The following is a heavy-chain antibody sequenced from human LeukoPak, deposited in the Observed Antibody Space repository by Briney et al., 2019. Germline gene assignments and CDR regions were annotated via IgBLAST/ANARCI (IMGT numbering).Heavy chain of an antibody. CDR2: IWYDGSNK. CDR1: GFTFSSYG. Sequence: GGSLRLSCAASGFTFSSYGMHWVRQAPGKGLESVAVIWYDGSNKYYADSVKGRFTISRDNSKNTLYLQMNSLRAEDTAVYYCAKDGAASGKYQLLSSFDYWAREPWSPSPQ. CDR3: AKDGAASGKYQLLSSFDY. V-gene: IGHV3-33*06. J-gene: IGHJ4*02. D-gene: IGHD2-2*01.